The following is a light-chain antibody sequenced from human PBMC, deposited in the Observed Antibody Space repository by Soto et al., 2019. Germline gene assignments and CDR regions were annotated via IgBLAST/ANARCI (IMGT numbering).Light chain of an antibody. CDR3: QQYNKWPLT. V-gene: IGKV3-15*01. CDR1: QSVSSN. J-gene: IGKJ4*01. Sequence: EIVMTQSPATLSVSPGERATLSCRASQSVSSNLAWYQQKPGQAPRLLIYHASTRATGIPARFSGSGSGTEFTLTIISRQSEDFAVYYCQQYNKWPLTFGGGTKVEIK. CDR2: HAS.